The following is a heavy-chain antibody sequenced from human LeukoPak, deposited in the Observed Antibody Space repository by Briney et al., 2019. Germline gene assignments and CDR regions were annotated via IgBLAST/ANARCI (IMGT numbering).Heavy chain of an antibody. Sequence: ASVKVSCEASGYTFTSYGISWVRQAPGQGLEWMGWISAYNGNTNYAQKLQGRVTMTTDTSTSTAYMELRSLRSDDTAVYYCARVNLPTYYDFWSGSANTDYWGQGTLVTVSS. CDR2: ISAYNGNT. CDR1: GYTFTSYG. D-gene: IGHD3-3*01. V-gene: IGHV1-18*01. CDR3: ARVNLPTYYDFWSGSANTDY. J-gene: IGHJ4*02.